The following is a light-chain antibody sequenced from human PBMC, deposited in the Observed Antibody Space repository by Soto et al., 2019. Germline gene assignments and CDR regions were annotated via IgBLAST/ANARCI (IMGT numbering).Light chain of an antibody. CDR1: QDISTY. J-gene: IGKJ1*01. V-gene: IGKV1-9*01. CDR3: QQLDSDPPWT. Sequence: IQLTQSPSSLSASVGDRVTITCRASQDISTYLAWYQQQPGRAPKLLIYLASTLESGVPSRFSGSGSGTDFTLTNSSLQPDDFATYYCQQLDSDPPWTFGQGTRVEIK. CDR2: LAS.